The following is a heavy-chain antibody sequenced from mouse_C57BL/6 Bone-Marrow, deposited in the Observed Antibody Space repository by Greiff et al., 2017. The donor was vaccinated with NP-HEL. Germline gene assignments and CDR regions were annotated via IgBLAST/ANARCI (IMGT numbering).Heavy chain of an antibody. Sequence: EVKLVESGGGLVKPGGSLKLSCAASGFTFSDYGMHWVRQAPEKGLEWVAYISSGSSTIYYADTVKGRFTISRDNAKNTLFLQMTSLRSEDTAMYYCARGSYDDRYYDAMDYWGQGTSVTVSS. CDR3: ARGSYDDRYYDAMDY. CDR1: GFTFSDYG. J-gene: IGHJ4*01. V-gene: IGHV5-17*01. D-gene: IGHD2-3*01. CDR2: ISSGSSTI.